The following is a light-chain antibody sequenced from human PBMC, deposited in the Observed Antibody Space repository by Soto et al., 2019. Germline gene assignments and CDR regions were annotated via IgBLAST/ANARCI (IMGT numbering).Light chain of an antibody. Sequence: DIQLTQSPSTLSASVGDRVTITCRASQSISSWLAWYQQKPGKAPNFLIYKTSNLESGVPSRFSGSGSGTEFTLTISSLQPDDFASYYCQYYNDYCWTFGQRTKVEIK. J-gene: IGKJ1*01. CDR2: KTS. CDR1: QSISSW. V-gene: IGKV1-5*03. CDR3: QYYNDYCWT.